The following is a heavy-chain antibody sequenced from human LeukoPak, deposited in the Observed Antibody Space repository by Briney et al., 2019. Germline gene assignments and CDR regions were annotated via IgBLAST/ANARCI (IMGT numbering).Heavy chain of an antibody. V-gene: IGHV3-11*04. CDR3: ARETKDIVVVPAAPVYWYFDL. D-gene: IGHD2-2*01. CDR1: GFTFSNAW. J-gene: IGHJ2*01. CDR2: ISSSGSTI. Sequence: GGSLRLSCAASGFTFSNAWMSWVRQAPGKGLEWVSYISSSGSTIYYADSVKGRFTISRDNAKNSLYLQMNSLRAEDTAVYYCARETKDIVVVPAAPVYWYFDLWGRGTLVTVSS.